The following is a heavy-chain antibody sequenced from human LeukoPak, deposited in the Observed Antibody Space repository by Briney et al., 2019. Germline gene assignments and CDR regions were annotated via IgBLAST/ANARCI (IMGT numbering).Heavy chain of an antibody. D-gene: IGHD3-22*01. CDR1: GTTFGLSA. J-gene: IGHJ3*02. V-gene: IGHV1-69*13. CDR3: ARVGPPRRDHYYPSSGDYLPVFEI. CDR2: SIPIFSRA. Sequence: SVKVSCKVSGTTFGLSAISWVRQAPGQGLQWMGGSIPIFSRADYAQRFQDRITISWDASTGTDHMELRSLTFDDTAVYYCARVGPPRRDHYYPSSGDYLPVFEIWGHGTMVTVSS.